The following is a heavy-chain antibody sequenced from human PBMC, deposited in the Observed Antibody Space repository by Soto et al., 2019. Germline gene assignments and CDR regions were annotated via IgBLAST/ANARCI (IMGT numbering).Heavy chain of an antibody. Sequence: PGESLKISCRGSGYSFTSYWIGWVRQMPGKGLEWMGIIYPGDSDTRYSPSFQGQVTISADKSISTAYLQWSSLKASDTAMYYCASSPQLGIAVASDAFDIWGQGTMVTVSS. J-gene: IGHJ3*02. V-gene: IGHV5-51*01. CDR3: ASSPQLGIAVASDAFDI. CDR2: IYPGDSDT. CDR1: GYSFTSYW. D-gene: IGHD6-19*01.